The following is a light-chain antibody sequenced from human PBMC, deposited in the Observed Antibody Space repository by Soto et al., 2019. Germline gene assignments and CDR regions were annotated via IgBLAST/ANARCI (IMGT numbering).Light chain of an antibody. Sequence: QSVLTQPASVSGSPGQSITISCTGTSSDVGGYNYVSWYQQHPGKAPKLMIYAVSNRPSGVSNRFSGSKSGNTASLTISGLQAEDEADYYCSSYTSSSTLAFGGGTKLTVL. CDR3: SSYTSSSTLA. J-gene: IGLJ2*01. V-gene: IGLV2-14*01. CDR2: AVS. CDR1: SSDVGGYNY.